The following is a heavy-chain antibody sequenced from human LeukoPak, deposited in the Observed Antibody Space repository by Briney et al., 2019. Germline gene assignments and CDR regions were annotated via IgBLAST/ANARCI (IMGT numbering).Heavy chain of an antibody. V-gene: IGHV4-59*01. CDR1: GGSISPYY. D-gene: IGHD3-16*01. CDR2: IYYSGST. Sequence: PSETLSLTCTVFGGSISPYYWSWIRQPPGKGLECIGYIYYSGSTNYSPSLKSRVTISVDTSKNQFSLKLSSVTAADTAVYYCARGGWSLDLWGRGTLVTVSS. CDR3: ARGGWSLDL. J-gene: IGHJ2*01.